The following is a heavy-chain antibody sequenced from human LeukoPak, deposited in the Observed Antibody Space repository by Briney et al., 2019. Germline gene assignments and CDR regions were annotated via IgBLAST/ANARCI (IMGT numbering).Heavy chain of an antibody. V-gene: IGHV4-59*01. Sequence: SETLSLTCTVYGGSISSYYWSWIRQPPGKGLEWIGYSYYSGSTNYNPSLKSRVTISVDTSKNQFSLKLSSVTAADTAVYYCARGSGYYDSSGYYYYFDYWGQGTLVTVSS. CDR2: SYYSGST. J-gene: IGHJ4*02. CDR3: ARGSGYYDSSGYYYYFDY. CDR1: GGSISSYY. D-gene: IGHD3-22*01.